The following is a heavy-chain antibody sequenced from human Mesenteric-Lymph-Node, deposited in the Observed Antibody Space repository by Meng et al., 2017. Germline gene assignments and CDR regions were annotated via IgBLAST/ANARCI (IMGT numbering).Heavy chain of an antibody. J-gene: IGHJ5*02. CDR3: ARASYGSGSPLGESWFDP. Sequence: VQLQESRPGLVNPSQTLSLTVTCSGGSISSGGYYWSWIRQHPGKGLEWIGHIHSSGSTYYNPSLRSRLTISVDTSKNQFSLKLSSVTAADTAVYYCARASYGSGSPLGESWFDPWGQGTLVTVSS. CDR2: IHSSGST. D-gene: IGHD3-10*01. CDR1: GGSISSGGYY. V-gene: IGHV4-31*03.